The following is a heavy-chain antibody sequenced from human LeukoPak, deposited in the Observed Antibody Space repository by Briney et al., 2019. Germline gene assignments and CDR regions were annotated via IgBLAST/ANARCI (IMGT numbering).Heavy chain of an antibody. J-gene: IGHJ4*02. V-gene: IGHV1-2*02. CDR1: GYTFTGYY. CDR3: ARDRYSSGSLREGFDY. CDR2: INPNSGGT. D-gene: IGHD6-19*01. Sequence: ASVKVSCKASGYTFTGYYMHWVRQAPGQGLEWMGWINPNSGGTNYAQKFQGRVTMTRDTSISTAYMELRSLRSDDTAVYYCARDRYSSGSLREGFDYWGQGTLVTVSS.